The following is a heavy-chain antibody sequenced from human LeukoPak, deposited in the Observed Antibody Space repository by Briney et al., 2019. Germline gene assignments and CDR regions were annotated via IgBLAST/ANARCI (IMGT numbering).Heavy chain of an antibody. Sequence: SETLSLTCTVSGGSISSSSYYWGWIRQPPGKGLEWIGEINHSGSTNYNPSPKSRVTISVDTSKNQFSLKLSSVTAADTAVYYCARQGVLTYYGSGSYYYFDYWGQGTLVTVSS. J-gene: IGHJ4*02. CDR1: GGSISSSSYY. D-gene: IGHD3-10*01. CDR3: ARQGVLTYYGSGSYYYFDY. CDR2: INHSGST. V-gene: IGHV4-39*01.